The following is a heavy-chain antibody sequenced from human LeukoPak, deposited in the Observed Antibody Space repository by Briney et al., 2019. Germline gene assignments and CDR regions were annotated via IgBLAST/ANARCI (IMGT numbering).Heavy chain of an antibody. J-gene: IGHJ4*02. CDR3: ATTTIRLGY. CDR2: IYYSGST. Sequence: SETLSLTCTVSGGSISSSSNYWGWIRQPPGKGLEWIGSIYYSGSTYYNPSLKSRVTISLDTSKNQFSLKLTSVTAADTAVYYCATTTIRLGYWGQGTLVTVSS. D-gene: IGHD1-1*01. V-gene: IGHV4-39*07. CDR1: GGSISSSSNY.